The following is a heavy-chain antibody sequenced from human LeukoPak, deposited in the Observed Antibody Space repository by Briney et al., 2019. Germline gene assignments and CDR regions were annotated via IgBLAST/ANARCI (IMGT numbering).Heavy chain of an antibody. CDR2: IKQDGSEK. V-gene: IGHV3-7*01. CDR1: GFTFSSYW. Sequence: GGSLRLSCAASGFTFSSYWMSWVRQAPGKGLEWVANIKQDGSEKYYVDSVKGRFTISRDNAKNSLYLQMNSLRAEDTAVYYCARDGECELPNVFDYWGQGTLVTVSS. CDR3: ARDGECELPNVFDY. J-gene: IGHJ4*02. D-gene: IGHD1-26*01.